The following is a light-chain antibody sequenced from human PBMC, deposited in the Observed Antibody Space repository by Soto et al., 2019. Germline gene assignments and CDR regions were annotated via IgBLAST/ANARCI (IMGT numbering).Light chain of an antibody. V-gene: IGLV2-11*01. CDR2: HVT. CDR1: SSDIGAYNY. J-gene: IGLJ1*01. Sequence: QSALTQPRSVSGSPGQSVTISCTGTSSDIGAYNYVSWYQQHPGKAPKLMIYHVTKWPSGVPDRFSGSKSGNAASLTISGLQAEDEADYYCCTDAGTYKVFGTGTKVTVL. CDR3: CTDAGTYKV.